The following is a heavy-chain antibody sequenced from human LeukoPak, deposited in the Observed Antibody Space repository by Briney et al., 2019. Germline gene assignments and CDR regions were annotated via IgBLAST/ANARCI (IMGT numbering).Heavy chain of an antibody. CDR3: ATDWLDTAMVTNDY. D-gene: IGHD5-18*01. J-gene: IGHJ4*02. Sequence: ASVEVSCKVSGYTLTELSMHWVRQAPGKGLEWMGGFDPEDGETIYAQKFQGRVTMTEDTSTDTAYMELSSLRSEDTAVYYCATDWLDTAMVTNDYWGQGTLVTVSS. V-gene: IGHV1-24*01. CDR1: GYTLTELS. CDR2: FDPEDGET.